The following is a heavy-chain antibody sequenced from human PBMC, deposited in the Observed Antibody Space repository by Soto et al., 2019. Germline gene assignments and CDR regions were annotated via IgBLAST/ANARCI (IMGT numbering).Heavy chain of an antibody. D-gene: IGHD3-10*01. Sequence: GGSLRLSCAASGFTFSSYGMHWVRQAPGKGLEWVAVIWYDGSNKYYADSVKGRFTISRDNSKNTLYLQMNSLRAEDRAVYYWARDSESNMDVWAKGPRSPSP. J-gene: IGHJ6*03. CDR3: ARDSESNMDV. V-gene: IGHV3-33*01. CDR1: GFTFSSYG. CDR2: IWYDGSNK.